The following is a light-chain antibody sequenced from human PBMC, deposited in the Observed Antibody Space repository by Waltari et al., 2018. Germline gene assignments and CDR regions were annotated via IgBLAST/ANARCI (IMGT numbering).Light chain of an antibody. CDR3: AAWDDSLNGPV. Sequence: QSVLTQPPSASGTPGQRVTISCSGSSSNIGSNTVNWYLQLPGTAPKRLIYRNDHRPSGFPDRFSGSRSGTSASLAISGLQSEDEADYYCAAWDDSLNGPVFGGGTKLTVV. CDR2: RND. CDR1: SSNIGSNT. J-gene: IGLJ3*02. V-gene: IGLV1-44*01.